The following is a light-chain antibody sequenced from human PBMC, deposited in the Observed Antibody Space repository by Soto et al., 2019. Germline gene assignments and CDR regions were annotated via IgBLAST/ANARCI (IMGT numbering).Light chain of an antibody. Sequence: DIQMTQSPSSLSASVGDRVTITCRSSQSISTRLNWYQRKPGQAPTVLISSASSLQRGVPPRFSGSGSGTDFTLTINGLQPDDFATYFCQRSYSTPPTFGQGTNVDVK. J-gene: IGKJ1*01. CDR2: SAS. CDR1: QSISTR. CDR3: QRSYSTPPT. V-gene: IGKV1-39*01.